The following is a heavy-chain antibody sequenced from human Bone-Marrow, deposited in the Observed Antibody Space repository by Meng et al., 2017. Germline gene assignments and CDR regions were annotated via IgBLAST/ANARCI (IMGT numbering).Heavy chain of an antibody. CDR1: GFTFSNAR. D-gene: IGHD5-18*01. V-gene: IGHV3-15*01. Sequence: GESLKISCAASGFTFSNARMNWVRQAPGEGLEWVGRIKSKTDGGTTDYAAPVKGRFTISRDDSKNTLYLQMNSLKTDDTGVYYCSTGGYPTGADSWGQGALVTVSS. CDR3: STGGYPTGADS. CDR2: IKSKTDGGTT. J-gene: IGHJ4*02.